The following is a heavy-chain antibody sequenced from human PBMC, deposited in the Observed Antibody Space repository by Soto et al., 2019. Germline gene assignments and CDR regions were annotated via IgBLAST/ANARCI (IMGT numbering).Heavy chain of an antibody. V-gene: IGHV3-66*01. D-gene: IGHD1-1*01. CDR2: MYAAGST. J-gene: IGHJ4*02. CDR3: ARGSNSNNWKLFDY. CDR1: GFTISSNY. Sequence: PGGSLRLSCAVTGFTISSNYMNWVRQAPGKGLEWVSVMYAAGSTYYEDSVKGRFNISRDNSKNTVYLQMNSLRGEDTAVYYCARGSNSNNWKLFDYWGQGTLVTVS.